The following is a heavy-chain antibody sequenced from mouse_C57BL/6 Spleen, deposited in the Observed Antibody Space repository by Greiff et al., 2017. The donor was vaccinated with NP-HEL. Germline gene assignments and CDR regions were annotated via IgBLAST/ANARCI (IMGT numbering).Heavy chain of an antibody. J-gene: IGHJ4*01. CDR2: INPNYGTT. D-gene: IGHD2-4*01. CDR1: GYSFTDYN. Sequence: QVVESGPELVKPGASVKISCKASGYSFTDYNMNWVKQSNGKSLEWIGVINPNYGTTSYNQKFKGKATLTVDQSSSTAYMQLNSLTSEDSAVYYCARTDDYADYYAMDYWGQGTSVTVSS. V-gene: IGHV1-39*01. CDR3: ARTDDYADYYAMDY.